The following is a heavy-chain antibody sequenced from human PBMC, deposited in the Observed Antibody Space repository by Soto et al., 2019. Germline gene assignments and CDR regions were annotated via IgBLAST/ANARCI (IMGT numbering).Heavy chain of an antibody. D-gene: IGHD3-10*01. CDR3: AEITMVRGVKGPYYGMDV. J-gene: IGHJ6*02. Sequence: GASVKVSCKASGFTFTSSAMQWVRQARGQRLEWIGWIVVGSGNTNYAQKFQERVTITRDMSTSTAYMELNSLRSEDTAVYYCAEITMVRGVKGPYYGMDVWGQGTTVTVSS. CDR1: GFTFTSSA. V-gene: IGHV1-58*02. CDR2: IVVGSGNT.